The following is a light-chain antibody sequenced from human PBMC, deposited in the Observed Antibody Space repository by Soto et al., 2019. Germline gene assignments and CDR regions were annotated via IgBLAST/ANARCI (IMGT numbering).Light chain of an antibody. Sequence: DIQMSQSPSSLSASVGDRVAITCRASQSISTFLNWYQQKPGKAPNLLIYGASTLQSGVPSRFSGSGSGTDFTLTISSLQAEDFASYYCQQTRAYPSTFGGGTKVDIK. V-gene: IGKV1-39*01. CDR3: QQTRAYPST. CDR1: QSISTF. CDR2: GAS. J-gene: IGKJ4*01.